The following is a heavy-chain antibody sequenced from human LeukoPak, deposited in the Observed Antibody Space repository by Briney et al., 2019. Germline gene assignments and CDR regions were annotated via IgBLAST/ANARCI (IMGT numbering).Heavy chain of an antibody. D-gene: IGHD2-2*01. CDR3: ARDHKEHSSTWGYYYYYMDV. CDR2: INPNSGGT. CDR1: GYTFTGYY. J-gene: IGHJ6*03. V-gene: IGHV1-2*02. Sequence: GASVKVSCKASGYTFTGYYMHWVRQAPGQGLEWMGWINPNSGGTNYAQKFQGRVTMTRDTSISTAYMELSRLRSDDTAVYYCARDHKEHSSTWGYYYYYMDVWGKGTTVTVSS.